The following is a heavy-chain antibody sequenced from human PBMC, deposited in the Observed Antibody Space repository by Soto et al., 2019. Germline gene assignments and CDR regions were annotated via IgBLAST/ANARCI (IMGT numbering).Heavy chain of an antibody. CDR1: GFTFSSYA. CDR2: ISGSGGST. Sequence: LRLSCAASGFTFSSYAMSWVRQAPGKGLEWVSAISGSGGSTYYADSVKGRFTISRDNSKNTLYLQMNSLRAEDTAVYYCAKRRGIATVGGVRGGGMDVWGQGTTVTVSS. V-gene: IGHV3-23*01. J-gene: IGHJ6*02. CDR3: AKRRGIATVGGVRGGGMDV. D-gene: IGHD3-16*01.